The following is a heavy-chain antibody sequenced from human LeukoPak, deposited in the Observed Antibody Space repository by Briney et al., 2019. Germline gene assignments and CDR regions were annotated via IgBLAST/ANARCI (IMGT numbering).Heavy chain of an antibody. D-gene: IGHD2-15*01. CDR3: ARRSGGRRRRNWFDP. V-gene: IGHV1-69*05. J-gene: IGHJ5*02. CDR2: IILIFGTA. Sequence: SVKVSCKASGGTFSSYAISWVRQAPGQGLEWMGGIILIFGTANYAQKFQGRATITTDESTSTAYMELSSLRSEDTAVYYCARRSGGRRRRNWFDPWGQGTLVTVSS. CDR1: GGTFSSYA.